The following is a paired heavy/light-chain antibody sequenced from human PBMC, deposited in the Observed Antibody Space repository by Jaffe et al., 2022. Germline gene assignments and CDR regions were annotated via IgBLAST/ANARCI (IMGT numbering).Heavy chain of an antibody. CDR1: GFTFSRYV. D-gene: IGHD2-15*01. J-gene: IGHJ4*02. Sequence: VQLVESGGGLVQPGGSLRLSCAASGFTFSRYVMHWVRQVPGKGLVWVSRISHDGDVTNYADSVKGRFTISRDNAKNTVYLQMNSLRAEDTAVYYCASDLDWDIFDYWGQGTLVTVSS. CDR3: ASDLDWDIFDY. V-gene: IGHV3-74*01. CDR2: ISHDGDVT.
Light chain of an antibody. Sequence: QPELTQPASLSASPGASASLTCTLRSGINVGAYTIYWYQQKPGSPPQYLLRYKSDSDKRQGSGVPSRFSGSKDASANAGILLISGVQSEDEADYYCMIWHSSAASIFGGGTKLTVL. J-gene: IGLJ2*01. CDR1: SGINVGAYT. V-gene: IGLV5-45*01. CDR2: YKSDSDK. CDR3: MIWHSSAASI.